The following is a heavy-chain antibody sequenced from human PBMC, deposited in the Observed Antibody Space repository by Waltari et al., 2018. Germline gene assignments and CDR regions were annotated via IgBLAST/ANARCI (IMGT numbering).Heavy chain of an antibody. Sequence: EVQLVESGGGLVKPGGSLRLSCAASGFTFSSYSMNWVRQAPGKGLEWVSSISSSSSYIYYADSVKGRFTISRDNAKNSLYLQMNSLRAEDTAVYYCARTMKQQLVLIYYYGMDVWGQGTTVTVSS. CDR2: ISSSSSYI. V-gene: IGHV3-21*01. J-gene: IGHJ6*02. CDR1: GFTFSSYS. CDR3: ARTMKQQLVLIYYYGMDV. D-gene: IGHD6-13*01.